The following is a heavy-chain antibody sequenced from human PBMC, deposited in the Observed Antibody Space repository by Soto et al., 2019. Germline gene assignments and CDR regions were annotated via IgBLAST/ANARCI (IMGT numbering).Heavy chain of an antibody. J-gene: IGHJ3*02. V-gene: IGHV4-61*01. CDR2: IFYSGST. CDR1: GGSVSSGNYY. CDR3: ARYDSSGGRAFDI. D-gene: IGHD3-22*01. Sequence: QVQLQESGPGLVKPSETLSLTCTVSGGSVSSGNYYWSWIRQPPGKGLEWIGYIFYSGSTYYYPSLKSRVTISVDTSKNQFSLKLSSMTAADTAVYYCARYDSSGGRAFDIWGQGTMVTVSS.